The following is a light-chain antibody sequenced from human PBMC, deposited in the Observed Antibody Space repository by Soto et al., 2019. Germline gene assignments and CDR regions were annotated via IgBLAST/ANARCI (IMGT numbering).Light chain of an antibody. J-gene: IGKJ1*01. V-gene: IGKV1-5*01. CDR3: QQYNSHRT. Sequence: IQMTQCPATLAASVGDSVSITCRASQSISSWLAWYKPKPGKAPKLLIYDASSLESGVPSRFSGSGSGTEFTLTISSLKPDDFATYYCQQYNSHRTFGHGTQVDIK. CDR2: DAS. CDR1: QSISSW.